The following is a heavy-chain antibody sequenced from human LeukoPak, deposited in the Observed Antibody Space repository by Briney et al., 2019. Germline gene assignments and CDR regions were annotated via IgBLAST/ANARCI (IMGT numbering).Heavy chain of an antibody. CDR2: IWYDGSNK. D-gene: IGHD3-22*01. CDR1: GFPFSSYA. Sequence: GGSLRLSCAVSGFPFSSYAMSWVRQAPGKGLEWVAVIWYDGSNKYYADSVKGRFTISRDNSKNTLYLQMNSLRVEDTAVYYCARDLTTEGGFDPWGQGTLVTVSS. J-gene: IGHJ5*02. CDR3: ARDLTTEGGFDP. V-gene: IGHV3-33*08.